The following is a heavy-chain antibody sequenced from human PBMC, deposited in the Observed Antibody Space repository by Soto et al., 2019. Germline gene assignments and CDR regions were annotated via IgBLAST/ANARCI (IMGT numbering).Heavy chain of an antibody. J-gene: IGHJ4*02. D-gene: IGHD2-21*02. Sequence: GASVKVSCKSSGYRFASYAIHWVRQAPGQGLEWMGWIIAGKGDTKYSQKFQGRVTITRDTSASTVYMELVSLRSEDTAVYYCARGRGAFVVVTAIDYWGQGTLVTVSS. V-gene: IGHV1-3*01. CDR2: IIAGKGDT. CDR3: ARGRGAFVVVTAIDY. CDR1: GYRFASYA.